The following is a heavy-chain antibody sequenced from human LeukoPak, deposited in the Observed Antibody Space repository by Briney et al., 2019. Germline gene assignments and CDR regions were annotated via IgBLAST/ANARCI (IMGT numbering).Heavy chain of an antibody. CDR3: VRGGTNFAS. Sequence: LGGSLRLSCAASGFTFSSHWMSWVRQAPGKGLEWVANIKQDGSDKYYVDSVKGRFTISRDNAKNSLYLQMIGLRADDTALYYCVRGGTNFASWGQGTLVIVSS. D-gene: IGHD2-8*01. J-gene: IGHJ4*02. CDR1: GFTFSSHW. CDR2: IKQDGSDK. V-gene: IGHV3-7*01.